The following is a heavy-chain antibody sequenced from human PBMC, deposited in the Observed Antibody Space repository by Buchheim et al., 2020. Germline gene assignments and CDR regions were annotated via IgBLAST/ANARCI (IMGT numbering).Heavy chain of an antibody. D-gene: IGHD2-2*01. CDR2: IEHDGSAR. CDR1: GFMFSSFW. J-gene: IGHJ6*02. Sequence: EEQLVESGGGLVQPGGSLRLSCAASGFMFSSFWMNWVRQTPGKGLEWVANIEHDGSARYYADSVKGRFTISRDNAKNSLYLQMNSLRAEDTAVYYCAREELVVSDTSFYSGLDVWGHGAT. V-gene: IGHV3-7*04. CDR3: AREELVVSDTSFYSGLDV.